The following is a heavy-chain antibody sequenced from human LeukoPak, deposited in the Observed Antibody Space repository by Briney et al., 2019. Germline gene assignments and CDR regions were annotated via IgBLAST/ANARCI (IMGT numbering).Heavy chain of an antibody. CDR1: GYTFTSYG. V-gene: IGHV1-18*01. Sequence: ASVKVSCTASGYTFTSYGIRWVRQAPGQGLEWMGWISAYNGNTNYAQKLQGRVTMTTDTSTSTAYMELRSLRSDDTAVYYCASTPPDDILTGYPPKVDVHYGMDVWGQGTTVTVSS. CDR2: ISAYNGNT. CDR3: ASTPPDDILTGYPPKVDVHYGMDV. D-gene: IGHD3-9*01. J-gene: IGHJ6*02.